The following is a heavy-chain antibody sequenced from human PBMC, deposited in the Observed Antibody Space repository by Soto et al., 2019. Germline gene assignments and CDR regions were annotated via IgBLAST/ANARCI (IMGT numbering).Heavy chain of an antibody. V-gene: IGHV4-59*07. Sequence: PSVTTSPSCTCSDIPSIDYYWLWIRPATGKGLEGIGYIYYSGSTKYNPSLRSRVTISVDTSKNQFSLKLSSVTAADTAVYYCARSCPEYDDRSRRFCYYYVMKGWGQAHSVTVS. CDR1: DIPSIDYY. J-gene: IGHJ6*02. D-gene: IGHD3-22*01. CDR2: IYYSGST. CDR3: ARSCPEYDDRSRRFCYYYVMKG.